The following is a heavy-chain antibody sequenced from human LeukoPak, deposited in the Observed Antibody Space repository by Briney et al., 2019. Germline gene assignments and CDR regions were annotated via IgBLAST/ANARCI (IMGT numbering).Heavy chain of an antibody. J-gene: IGHJ4*02. CDR1: GFTFSSYA. V-gene: IGHV3-74*01. CDR3: ATVSEY. CDR2: INHDGTGT. Sequence: PGGSLRLSCAASGFTFSSYAMSWVRQAPGKGLVWVSGINHDGTGTYYADSVKGRFTISRDNAKNTVDLQMSGLRAEDTTVYYCATVSEYWGQGTLVTVSS.